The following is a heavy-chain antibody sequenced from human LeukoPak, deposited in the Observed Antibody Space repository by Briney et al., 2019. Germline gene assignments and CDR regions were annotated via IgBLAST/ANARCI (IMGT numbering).Heavy chain of an antibody. V-gene: IGHV4-39*01. CDR2: IYHSRSI. CDR1: GGSISSSSYY. CDR3: ARHGDNSSWYVAY. D-gene: IGHD6-13*01. Sequence: SETLSLTCTVSGGSISSSSYYWGWIRQPPGKGLEWIGSIYHSRSIYYNPSLRSRVFISVDTSKNQFSLKLSSVTAADTSVYYCARHGDNSSWYVAYWGQGTLVTVSS. J-gene: IGHJ4*02.